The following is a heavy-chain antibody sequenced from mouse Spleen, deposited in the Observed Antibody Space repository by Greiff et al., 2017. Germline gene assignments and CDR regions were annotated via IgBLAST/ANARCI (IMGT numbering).Heavy chain of an antibody. CDR1: GFNIKDYY. J-gene: IGHJ4*01. Sequence: VQLQQSGAELVRPGASVKLSCTASGFNIKDYYMHWVKQRPEQGLEWIGRIDPEDGDTEYAPKFQGKATMTADTSSNTAYLQLSSLTSEDTAVYYCTTPYGYDEVGYAMDYWGQGTSVTVSS. CDR2: IDPEDGDT. V-gene: IGHV14-1*01. D-gene: IGHD2-2*01. CDR3: TTPYGYDEVGYAMDY.